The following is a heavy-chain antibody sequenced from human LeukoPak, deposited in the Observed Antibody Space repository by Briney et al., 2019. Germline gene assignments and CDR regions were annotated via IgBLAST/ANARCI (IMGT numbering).Heavy chain of an antibody. CDR2: INPSSGGT. J-gene: IGHJ6*03. D-gene: IGHD6-13*01. Sequence: GASVKVSCKASGYTFTGYYMHWVRQAPGQGLEWMGWINPSSGGTNYAQKFQGRVTITRDTSASTAYMELSSLRSEDMAVYYCARERRDIAAAGADYYYYYMDVWGKGTTVTVSS. V-gene: IGHV1-2*02. CDR3: ARERRDIAAAGADYYYYYMDV. CDR1: GYTFTGYY.